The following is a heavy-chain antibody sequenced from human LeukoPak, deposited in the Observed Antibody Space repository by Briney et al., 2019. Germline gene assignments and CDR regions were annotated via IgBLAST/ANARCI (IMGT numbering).Heavy chain of an antibody. J-gene: IGHJ4*02. CDR3: ARGAFFWAFDY. Sequence: AGGSLRLSCAASGFTFSTYWMNWVRQAPGKGLEWVANIKQDGNEKYYVDSVKGRFTISRDNAKNSLYLQMNSLRAEDTAIYYCARGAFFWAFDYWGQGTLVTVSS. D-gene: IGHD3-3*01. V-gene: IGHV3-7*03. CDR1: GFTFSTYW. CDR2: IKQDGNEK.